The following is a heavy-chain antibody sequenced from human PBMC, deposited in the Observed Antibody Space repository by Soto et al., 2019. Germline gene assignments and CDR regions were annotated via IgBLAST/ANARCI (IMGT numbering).Heavy chain of an antibody. CDR1: GGSISSGDYY. J-gene: IGHJ4*02. CDR3: ASNSYGYTFYDY. CDR2: IYYSGST. Sequence: QVQLQESGPGLMKPSQTLSLTCTVSGGSISSGDYYWSWIRQPPGKGLEWIGYIYYSGSTYYNPSLKSRVTRSVDTSKNQFSLQLSSVTAADTAVDYCASNSYGYTFYDYWDKGTLVTVPS. D-gene: IGHD5-18*01. V-gene: IGHV4-30-4*01.